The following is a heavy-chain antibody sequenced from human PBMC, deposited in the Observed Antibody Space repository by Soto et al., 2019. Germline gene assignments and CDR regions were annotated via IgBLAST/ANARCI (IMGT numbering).Heavy chain of an antibody. CDR2: ISSSSSYI. V-gene: IGHV3-21*01. CDR1: GFTFSSYS. J-gene: IGHJ4*02. CDR3: ARDRYDRSGYYLIFDY. D-gene: IGHD3-22*01. Sequence: EVQLVESGGGLVKPGGSLRLSCAASGFTFSSYSMNWVRQAPGKGLEWVSSISSSSSYIYYADSVKGRFTISRDNAKNSLYLQMNSLRAEDTAVYYCARDRYDRSGYYLIFDYWGQGTLVTVSS.